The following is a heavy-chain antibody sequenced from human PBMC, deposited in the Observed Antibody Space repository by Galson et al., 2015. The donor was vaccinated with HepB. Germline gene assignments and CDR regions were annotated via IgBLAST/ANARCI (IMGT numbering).Heavy chain of an antibody. V-gene: IGHV1-46*03. CDR2: INPSGGST. CDR1: GYTLTSYY. D-gene: IGHD3-9*01. Sequence: SVKVSCKASGYTLTSYYMHWVRQAPGQGLEWMGIINPSGGSTSYAQKFQGRVTMTRDTSTSTVYMELSSLRSEDTAVYYCARDSPYYDILTGYYKHDAFDIWGQGTMVTVSS. J-gene: IGHJ3*02. CDR3: ARDSPYYDILTGYYKHDAFDI.